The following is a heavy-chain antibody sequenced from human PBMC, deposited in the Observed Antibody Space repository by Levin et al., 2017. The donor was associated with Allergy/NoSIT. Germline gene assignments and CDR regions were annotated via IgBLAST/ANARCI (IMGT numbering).Heavy chain of an antibody. CDR2: ISPTGNIK. Sequence: PGGSLRLSCVASGFIFSSSALCWVRQAPGKGLEWVSAISPTGNIKYYADSVKGRFTISRDNSKNTLYLQMDSLKDDETALYYCAKGGGGDHGDWGQGTLVTVSS. D-gene: IGHD2-21*02. V-gene: IGHV3-23*01. CDR3: AKGGGGDHGD. CDR1: GFIFSSSA. J-gene: IGHJ4*02.